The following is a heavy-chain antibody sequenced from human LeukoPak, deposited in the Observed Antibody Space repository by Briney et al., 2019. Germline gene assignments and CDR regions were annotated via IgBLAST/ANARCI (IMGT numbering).Heavy chain of an antibody. Sequence: GASVKVSCKASGGTFSSYAISWVRQAPGQGLEWMGRIIPILGIANYAQKFQSRVTITADKSTSTAYMELSSLRSEDTAVYYCARGVAVAGIPSSNWFDPWGQGTLVTVSS. CDR1: GGTFSSYA. CDR2: IIPILGIA. D-gene: IGHD6-19*01. CDR3: ARGVAVAGIPSSNWFDP. V-gene: IGHV1-69*04. J-gene: IGHJ5*02.